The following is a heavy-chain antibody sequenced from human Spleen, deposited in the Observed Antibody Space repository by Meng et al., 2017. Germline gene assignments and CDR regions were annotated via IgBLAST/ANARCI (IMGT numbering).Heavy chain of an antibody. Sequence: QPQLQASGPGLVRPSEALSLTCSVSGGSISTSGYYWGWIRQPPGKGLEWIGSIGHSGFTYYTPSLKSRVTVSIDTSRNQFSLWLTSVTAADTAVYYCASHGGSYYVGYWGQGTLVTVSS. CDR1: GGSISTSGYY. D-gene: IGHD1-26*01. J-gene: IGHJ4*02. CDR3: ASHGGSYYVGY. CDR2: IGHSGFT. V-gene: IGHV4-39*01.